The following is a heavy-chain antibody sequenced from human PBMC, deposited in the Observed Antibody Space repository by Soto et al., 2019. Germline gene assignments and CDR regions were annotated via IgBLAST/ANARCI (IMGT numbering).Heavy chain of an antibody. V-gene: IGHV1-3*01. J-gene: IGHJ3*02. D-gene: IGHD2-15*01. CDR3: ATAGPHDAFDI. Sequence: EASVKVSCKASGYTFTSYAMHWVRQAPGQRLEWMGWINAGNGNTKYSQKFQGRVTITRDTSASTAYMELSSLRSEDTAVYYCATAGPHDAFDIWGQGTMVTVSS. CDR1: GYTFTSYA. CDR2: INAGNGNT.